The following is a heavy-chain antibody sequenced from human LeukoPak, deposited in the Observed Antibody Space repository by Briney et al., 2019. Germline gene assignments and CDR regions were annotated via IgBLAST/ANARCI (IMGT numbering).Heavy chain of an antibody. J-gene: IGHJ6*03. Sequence: PSETLSLTCTVSGYSISSGYYGGWIRQPPGKGLEWIGSIYHIGSTYYNPSLKSRVTISVDTSKNQFSLQLSSVTAADTAVYYCARGPYGDYSDYYYYYMDVWGKGTTVTVSS. D-gene: IGHD4-17*01. CDR1: GYSISSGYY. CDR2: IYHIGST. CDR3: ARGPYGDYSDYYYYYMDV. V-gene: IGHV4-38-2*02.